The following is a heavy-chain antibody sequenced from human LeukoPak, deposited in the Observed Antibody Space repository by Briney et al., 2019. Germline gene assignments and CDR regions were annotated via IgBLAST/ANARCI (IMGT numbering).Heavy chain of an antibody. J-gene: IGHJ4*02. V-gene: IGHV1-2*02. CDR2: INPNSGGT. Sequence: ASVKVSCKASGYTFTGYYMHWVRQAPGQGLEWMGWINPNSGGTNYAQKFQGRVTMTRDTSISTAYMELSRLRSDDTAVYYCARGVLRPDFWSGTPWDYWGQGTLVTVSS. D-gene: IGHD3-3*01. CDR3: ARGVLRPDFWSGTPWDY. CDR1: GYTFTGYY.